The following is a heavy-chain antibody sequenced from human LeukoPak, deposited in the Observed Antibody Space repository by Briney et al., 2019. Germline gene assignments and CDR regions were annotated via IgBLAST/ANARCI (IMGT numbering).Heavy chain of an antibody. CDR3: AKEVHRYFDL. V-gene: IGHV3-48*03. CDR1: GFTFSSYE. Sequence: GGSLRLSCAASGFTFSSYEMNWVRQAPGKGLEWVSYISSSGSTIYYADSVKGRFTISRDNAKNSLYLQMNSLRAEDTALYYCAKEVHRYFDLWGRGTLVTVSS. J-gene: IGHJ2*01. CDR2: ISSSGSTI.